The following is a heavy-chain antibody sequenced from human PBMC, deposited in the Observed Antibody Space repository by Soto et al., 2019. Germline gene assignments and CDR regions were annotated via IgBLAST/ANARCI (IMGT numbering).Heavy chain of an antibody. D-gene: IGHD1-26*01. CDR1: GFTFSSYG. CDR2: IWYDGSNK. Sequence: HPGGSLRLSCAASGFTFSSYGMHWVRQAPGKGLEWVAVIWYDGSNKYYADSVKGRFTISRDNSKNTLYLQMNSLRAEDTAVYYCARRQQVGIVGASQQVYYYYGMDVWGQGTTVTVSS. CDR3: ARRQQVGIVGASQQVYYYYGMDV. J-gene: IGHJ6*02. V-gene: IGHV3-33*01.